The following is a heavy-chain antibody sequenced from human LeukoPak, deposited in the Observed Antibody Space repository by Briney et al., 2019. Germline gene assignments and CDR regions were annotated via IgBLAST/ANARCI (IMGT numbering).Heavy chain of an antibody. J-gene: IGHJ3*02. CDR1: GYSFTSYW. CDR2: IYPTDSDS. CDR3: PRSNSYHTSGYYWIAFDI. Sequence: GESLKISCKGSGYSFTSYWIGWVPQMPGKGLGWMGIIYPTDSDSRYSPSFQGQVTISADKSISTAYLQWSSLKASATAMYYCPRSNSYHTSGYYWIAFDIWGEGTMVTVSS. V-gene: IGHV5-51*01. D-gene: IGHD3-22*01.